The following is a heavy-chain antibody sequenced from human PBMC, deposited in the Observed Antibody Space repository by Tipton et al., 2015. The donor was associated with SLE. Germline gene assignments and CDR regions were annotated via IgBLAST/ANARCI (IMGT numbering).Heavy chain of an antibody. Sequence: SLRLSCAASGFTFSSYGMHWVRQAPGKGLEWVAVIWYDGSNKYYVDSVKGRFTISRDNSKNTLYLQMNSLRAEDTAVYYCARGRGGGNSFDYWGQGTLVTVSS. J-gene: IGHJ4*02. V-gene: IGHV3-33*08. CDR2: IWYDGSNK. CDR1: GFTFSSYG. D-gene: IGHD2-15*01. CDR3: ARGRGGGNSFDY.